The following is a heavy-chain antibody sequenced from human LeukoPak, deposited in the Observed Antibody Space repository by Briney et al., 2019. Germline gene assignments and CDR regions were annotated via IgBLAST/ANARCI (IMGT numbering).Heavy chain of an antibody. D-gene: IGHD3-10*01. CDR2: IYYRGST. V-gene: IGHV4-39*01. CDR3: ARLTKNDSGSFRFGKKKRGYMDV. Sequence: NPSETLSLTCTVSGGSISSTTYYWGWIRQPPGKGLEWIGNIYYRGSTYYNPSLKSRVTISVDTSKNQFSLKLSSVTAADTAVYYCARLTKNDSGSFRFGKKKRGYMDVWGKGTTVTISS. CDR1: GGSISSTTYY. J-gene: IGHJ6*03.